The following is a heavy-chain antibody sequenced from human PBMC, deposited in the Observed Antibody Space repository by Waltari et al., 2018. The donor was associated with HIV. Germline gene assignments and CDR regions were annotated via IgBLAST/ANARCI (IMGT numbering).Heavy chain of an antibody. CDR2: IYPHTGRV. V-gene: IGHV5-51*03. J-gene: IGHJ5*01. CDR3: ARRPDYGGDWFDS. Sequence: EVRLVQSGAVVKRPGDSLKISCKTAGYTFPSYWLGWVGHTAGNGLEWIGVIYPHTGRVQYNPSFHGRGGISTDWSTRTAYLEWRSLTALDTGVYYCARRPDYGGDWFDSWGQGTLVSVSS. CDR1: GYTFPSYW. D-gene: IGHD3-10*01.